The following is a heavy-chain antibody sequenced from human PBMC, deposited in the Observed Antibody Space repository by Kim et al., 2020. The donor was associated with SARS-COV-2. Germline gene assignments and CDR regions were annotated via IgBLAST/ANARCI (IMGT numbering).Heavy chain of an antibody. V-gene: IGHV7-4-1*02. CDR3: AGGMVRGVENWFDP. CDR1: GYTFTSYA. D-gene: IGHD3-10*01. Sequence: ASVKVSCKASGYTFTSYAMNWVRQAPGQGLEWMGWINTNTGNPTYAQGFTGRFVFSLDTSVSTAYLQISSLKAEDTAVYYCAGGMVRGVENWFDPWGQGTLVTVSS. J-gene: IGHJ5*02. CDR2: INTNTGNP.